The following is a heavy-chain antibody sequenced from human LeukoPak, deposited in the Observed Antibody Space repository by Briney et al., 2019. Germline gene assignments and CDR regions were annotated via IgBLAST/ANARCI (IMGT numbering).Heavy chain of an antibody. D-gene: IGHD2-15*01. J-gene: IGHJ4*02. Sequence: SQTLSLTCAISGDSVSSNSAAWSWIRQSPSRGLEWLGKTYYRAKWYNDYALSVESRITINPETSKNQFSLQLNSVTPEDTAVYYCGRGVAAIDYWGQGTLVTVSS. CDR1: GDSVSSNSAA. CDR2: TYYRAKWYN. V-gene: IGHV6-1*01. CDR3: GRGVAAIDY.